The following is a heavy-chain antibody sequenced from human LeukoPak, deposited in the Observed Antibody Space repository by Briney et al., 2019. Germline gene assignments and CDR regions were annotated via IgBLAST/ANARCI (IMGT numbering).Heavy chain of an antibody. CDR1: GGSISGYY. CDR2: IYDSGST. CDR3: ARGSYCSGGSCSHFDY. J-gene: IGHJ4*02. Sequence: SETLSLTCTVSGGSISGYYWSWIRQPPGKGLEWIGYIYDSGSTNYNPSLKSRVTISVDTSKNQFSLKLSSVTAADTAVYYCARGSYCSGGSCSHFDYWGQGTPVTVSS. V-gene: IGHV4-59*01. D-gene: IGHD2-15*01.